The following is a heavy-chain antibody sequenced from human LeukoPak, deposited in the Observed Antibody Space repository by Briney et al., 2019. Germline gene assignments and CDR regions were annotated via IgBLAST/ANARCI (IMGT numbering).Heavy chain of an antibody. CDR2: IRYDGSNK. CDR1: GFTFSSYG. J-gene: IGHJ4*02. V-gene: IGHV3-30*02. D-gene: IGHD6-13*01. CDR3: AKDLYGIAAAGTFDY. Sequence: GGSLRLSCAASGFTFSSYGMHWVRQAPGKGLEWAAFIRYDGSNKYYADSVKGRFTISRDNSKNTLYLQMNSLRAEDTAVYYCAKDLYGIAAAGTFDYWGQGTLVTVSS.